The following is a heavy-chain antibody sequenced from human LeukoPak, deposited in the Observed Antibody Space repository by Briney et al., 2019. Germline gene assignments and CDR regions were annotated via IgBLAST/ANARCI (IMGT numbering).Heavy chain of an antibody. Sequence: GGSLRLSCAAPGFTFSDYYMSWLRQAPGRGLEWLSYITILGYTNHADSVRGRFTISRDNAKNSLYLQMNSLRAEDTAVYYCARVQTSYGPRLYGMDVWGQGTTVTVS. CDR1: GFTFSDYY. CDR3: ARVQTSYGPRLYGMDV. CDR2: ITILGYT. J-gene: IGHJ6*02. D-gene: IGHD5-18*01. V-gene: IGHV3-11*05.